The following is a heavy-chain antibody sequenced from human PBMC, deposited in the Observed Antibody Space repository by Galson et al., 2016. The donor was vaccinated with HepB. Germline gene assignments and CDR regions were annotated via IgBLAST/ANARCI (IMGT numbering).Heavy chain of an antibody. D-gene: IGHD3-16*01. J-gene: IGHJ4*02. CDR1: GVTFSNYG. V-gene: IGHV3-33*01. CDR2: IWYDGNNK. Sequence: SLRLSCAGSGVTFSNYGMHWVRQAPGKGLEWVAFIWYDGNNKNYADSVKGRFTISRDKSKNTLYLQMNSLRVEDTAVYYCARQGDTIGQFDYWGQGTLITVSS. CDR3: ARQGDTIGQFDY.